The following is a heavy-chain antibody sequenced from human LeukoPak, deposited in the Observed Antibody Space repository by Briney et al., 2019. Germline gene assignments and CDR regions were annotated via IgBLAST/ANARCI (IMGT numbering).Heavy chain of an antibody. CDR2: INPDSSGT. CDR3: TRLPGIVGAWSPIDY. CDR1: GYSFTAYY. J-gene: IGHJ4*02. D-gene: IGHD1-26*01. V-gene: IGHV1-2*02. Sequence: GASVKVSCKASGYSFTAYYMHWVRQAPGQGLEWMGWINPDSSGTNYAQTFQGRATMTRDTSITTFYMELSRLTYDDTAFYYCTRLPGIVGAWSPIDYWGQGTLVTVSS.